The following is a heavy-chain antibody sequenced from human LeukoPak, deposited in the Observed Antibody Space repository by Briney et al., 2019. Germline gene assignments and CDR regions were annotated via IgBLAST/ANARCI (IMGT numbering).Heavy chain of an antibody. CDR1: GYTFTGYY. CDR3: ARVRSSWYSGDAFDI. CDR2: ISAYNGNT. Sequence: ASVKVSCKASGYTFTGYYMHWVRQAPGQGLEWMGWISAYNGNTNYAQKLQGRVTMTTDTSTSTAYMELRSLRSDDTAVYYCARVRSSWYSGDAFDIWGQGTMVTVSS. V-gene: IGHV1-18*04. D-gene: IGHD6-13*01. J-gene: IGHJ3*02.